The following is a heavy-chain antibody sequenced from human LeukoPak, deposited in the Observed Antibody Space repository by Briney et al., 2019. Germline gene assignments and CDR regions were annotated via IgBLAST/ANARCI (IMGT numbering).Heavy chain of an antibody. Sequence: GASLRLSCAGSGFTFSIHAMSWVRQAPGKGLEWVSTIGGGDTYYADSVKGRFTISRDDSQSTVHLQMNSLRAEDTAVYYCAKDWIPYNRVFDCFDFWGQGTLVTVSS. CDR3: AKDWIPYNRVFDCFDF. J-gene: IGHJ4*02. CDR2: IGGGDT. V-gene: IGHV3-23*01. CDR1: GFTFSIHA. D-gene: IGHD1-1*01.